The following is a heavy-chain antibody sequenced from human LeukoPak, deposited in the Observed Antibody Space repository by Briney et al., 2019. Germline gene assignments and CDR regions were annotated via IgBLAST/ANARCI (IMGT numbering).Heavy chain of an antibody. Sequence: ASVKVSCKASGYTFISYAMNWVRQAPGQGLEWMGWISTSTGNPTYAQGFTGHFVFSLDTSVSTAYLQISSLKAEDTAVYYCARVAAGGRSGMDVWGKGTTVTVSS. D-gene: IGHD6-13*01. V-gene: IGHV7-4-1*02. J-gene: IGHJ6*04. CDR3: ARVAAGGRSGMDV. CDR1: GYTFISYA. CDR2: ISTSTGNP.